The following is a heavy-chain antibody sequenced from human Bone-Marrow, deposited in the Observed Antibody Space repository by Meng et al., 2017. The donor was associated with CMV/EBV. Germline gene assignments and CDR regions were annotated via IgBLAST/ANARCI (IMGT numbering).Heavy chain of an antibody. CDR2: IRSKAYGGTT. Sequence: GESLKISCAASGFTFSSYWMSWVRQAPGKGLEWVGFIRSKAYGGTTEYAASVKGRFTISRDDSKSIAYLQMNSLKTEDTAVYYCTRDGIPDDWGQGTLVTVSS. J-gene: IGHJ4*02. CDR3: TRDGIPDD. CDR1: GFTFSSYW. D-gene: IGHD1-26*01. V-gene: IGHV3-49*04.